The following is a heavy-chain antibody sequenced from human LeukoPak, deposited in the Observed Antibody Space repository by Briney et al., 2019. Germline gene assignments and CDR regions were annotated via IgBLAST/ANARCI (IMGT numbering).Heavy chain of an antibody. CDR3: ASCKDGYNYFGY. Sequence: GGSLRLSCAASGFTVSSNYMSWVRQAPGKGLEWASAIYSGGSTYYADSVKGRFTISRDNSKNTLYLQMNSLRAEDTAVYYCASCKDGYNYFGYWGQGTLVTVSS. D-gene: IGHD5-24*01. V-gene: IGHV3-53*01. CDR2: IYSGGST. J-gene: IGHJ4*02. CDR1: GFTVSSNY.